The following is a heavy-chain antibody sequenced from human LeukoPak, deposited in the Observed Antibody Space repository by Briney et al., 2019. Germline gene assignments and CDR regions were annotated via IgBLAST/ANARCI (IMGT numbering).Heavy chain of an antibody. Sequence: SETLSLTCTVSGGSISSSSYYWGWIRQPPGKGLEWIGNIYYSGSTYYNPSLKSRVTISVDTSKNQFSLRLSSVTAADTAVYYCARERMDYYESSGYLDYWGQGTLVTVSS. D-gene: IGHD3-22*01. J-gene: IGHJ4*02. CDR1: GGSISSSSYY. CDR3: ARERMDYYESSGYLDY. CDR2: IYYSGST. V-gene: IGHV4-39*02.